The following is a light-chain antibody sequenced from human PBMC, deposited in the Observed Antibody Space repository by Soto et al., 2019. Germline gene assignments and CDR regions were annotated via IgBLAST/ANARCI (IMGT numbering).Light chain of an antibody. Sequence: QSALTQPASVSGSPGQSITVSCTGTSSDVGNYNLVSWYQQHPGKAPKLMIYEATKRPSGVSTRFSGSKSGNTASLTISGLQAEDEADYYCCSYAGGSTSVFGTGTKLTVL. CDR1: SSDVGNYNL. J-gene: IGLJ1*01. V-gene: IGLV2-23*01. CDR3: CSYAGGSTSV. CDR2: EAT.